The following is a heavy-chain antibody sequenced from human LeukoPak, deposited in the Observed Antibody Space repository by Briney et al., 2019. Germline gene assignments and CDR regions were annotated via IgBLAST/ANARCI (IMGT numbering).Heavy chain of an antibody. J-gene: IGHJ4*02. CDR1: GFTFSTYA. CDR3: ARGVRIAVAGYIDY. CDR2: ISYDGSNK. D-gene: IGHD6-19*01. Sequence: GRSLRLSCAASGFTFSTYAMHWVRQAPGKGLEWVAAISYDGSNKNYADSVKGRFTISRDDSKNTLYLQMNSLRAEDTAVYYCARGVRIAVAGYIDYWGQGTLVTVSS. V-gene: IGHV3-30*04.